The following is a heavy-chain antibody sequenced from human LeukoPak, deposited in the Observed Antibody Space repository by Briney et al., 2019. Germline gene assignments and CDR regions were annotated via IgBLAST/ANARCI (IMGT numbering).Heavy chain of an antibody. Sequence: SETLSLTCTVSGGSISSYSWSWIRQPAGKGLEWIGRLYTSGSTNYNPSLKSRVTISVDTSKNQFSLKLSSVTAADTAVYYCATRRGYLVVAAMGGYFDYWGQGTLVTVSS. CDR1: GGSISSYS. J-gene: IGHJ4*02. CDR3: ATRRGYLVVAAMGGYFDY. V-gene: IGHV4-4*07. D-gene: IGHD2-15*01. CDR2: LYTSGST.